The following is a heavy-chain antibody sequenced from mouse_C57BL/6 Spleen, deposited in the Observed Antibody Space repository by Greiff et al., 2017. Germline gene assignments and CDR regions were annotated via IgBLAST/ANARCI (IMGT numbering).Heavy chain of an antibody. CDR2: IYPRSGNT. Sequence: VQLQESGAELARPGASVKLSCKASGYTFTSYGISWVKQRTGQGLEWIGEIYPRSGNTYYNEKLKGKAKLTADKSASTAYMELRRLTSEYSAVYFCARRGGTAWFAYWGQGTLVTVSA. V-gene: IGHV1-81*01. CDR1: GYTFTSYG. CDR3: ARRGGTAWFAY. D-gene: IGHD4-1*01. J-gene: IGHJ3*01.